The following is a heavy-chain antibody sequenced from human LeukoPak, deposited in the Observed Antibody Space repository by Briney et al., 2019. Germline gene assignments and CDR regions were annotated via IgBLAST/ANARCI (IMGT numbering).Heavy chain of an antibody. CDR3: TRASFYGSGNYYHSDY. Sequence: ASVKVSCKASGYTFTNYAMHWVRQAPGQRLEWMGWINVGDGNTKYSQKFQGRVTITRDTFAITAYMELSGLRSEDTAVYYCTRASFYGSGNYYHSDYWGQGTLVTVSS. V-gene: IGHV1-3*01. D-gene: IGHD3-10*01. CDR2: INVGDGNT. J-gene: IGHJ4*02. CDR1: GYTFTNYA.